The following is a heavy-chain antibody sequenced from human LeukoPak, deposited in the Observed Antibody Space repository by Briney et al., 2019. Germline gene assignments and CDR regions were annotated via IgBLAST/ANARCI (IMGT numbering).Heavy chain of an antibody. CDR2: ISYSGST. V-gene: IGHV4-59*01. J-gene: IGHJ1*01. CDR3: ARGTAV. CDR1: GVSINSYY. Sequence: SETLSLTCSVSGVSINSYYWSWIRQPPGKGLEWIGYISYSGSTNYNPSLKSRVTISLATSKNQFFLKLNSVTAADTALYYCARGTAVWGQGTLVTVSS. D-gene: IGHD2-21*02.